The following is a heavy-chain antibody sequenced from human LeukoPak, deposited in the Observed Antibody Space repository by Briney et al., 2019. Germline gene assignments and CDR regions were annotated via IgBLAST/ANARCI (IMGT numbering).Heavy chain of an antibody. Sequence: PSETLSLTCTVSGGSISSGGYYWSWIRQHPGKGLEWIGHIYYSGSTYYNPSLKSRVTISVDTSKNQFSLKLSSVTAADTAVYYCARGDFGGAPRYFQHWGQGTLVTVSS. D-gene: IGHD3-16*01. CDR3: ARGDFGGAPRYFQH. V-gene: IGHV4-31*03. CDR1: GGSISSGGYY. J-gene: IGHJ1*01. CDR2: IYYSGST.